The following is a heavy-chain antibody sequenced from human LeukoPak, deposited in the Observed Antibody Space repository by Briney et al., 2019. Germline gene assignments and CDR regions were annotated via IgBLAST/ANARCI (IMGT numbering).Heavy chain of an antibody. Sequence: QSGGSPRLSCAASGFTFSSYYMHWVRQAPGKCLEWVAVVHNDGNTKYFGDSVKGRFTISRDNSKSTLYLQMSSLTAEDTAVYYCATGSGHYYDRWGQGTLVTVSS. CDR1: GFTFSSYY. CDR3: ATGSGHYYDR. V-gene: IGHV3-30*02. CDR2: VHNDGNTK. D-gene: IGHD3-22*01. J-gene: IGHJ4*02.